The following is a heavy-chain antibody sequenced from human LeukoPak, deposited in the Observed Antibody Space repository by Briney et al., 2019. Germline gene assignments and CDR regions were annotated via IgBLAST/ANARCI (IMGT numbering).Heavy chain of an antibody. D-gene: IGHD5-18*01. CDR1: GFTFSAYG. J-gene: IGHJ4*02. CDR3: ARDWGYSYGTFDY. CDR2: ISGSVNST. V-gene: IGHV3-23*01. Sequence: GGTLRLSCAASGFTFSAYGMSWVRQAPGKGLEWVSGISGSVNSTYYADSVKGRFTISRDNSKNTLYLQMNSLRAEDTAVYYCARDWGYSYGTFDYWGQGTLVTVSS.